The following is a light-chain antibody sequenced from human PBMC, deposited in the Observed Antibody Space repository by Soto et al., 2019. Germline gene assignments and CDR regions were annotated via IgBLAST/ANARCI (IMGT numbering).Light chain of an antibody. J-gene: IGLJ3*02. V-gene: IGLV2-8*01. CDR2: EVS. CDR3: SSYAGSNDRWV. CDR1: SSDIGAYYY. Sequence: QSALTQPPSASGSPGQSVTISCTGTSSDIGAYYYVSWYQQHPGKAPKLMIHEVSKRPSGVPDRFSGSKSGNTASLTVSGLQAEDEADYYCSSYAGSNDRWVFGGGTKVTVL.